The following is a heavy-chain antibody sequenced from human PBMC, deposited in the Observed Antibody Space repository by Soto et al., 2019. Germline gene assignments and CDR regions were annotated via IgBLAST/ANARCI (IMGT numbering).Heavy chain of an antibody. CDR1: GGTFSSYA. J-gene: IGHJ6*02. CDR2: IIPNFGTA. Sequence: QVQLVQSGAEVKKPGSSVKVSCKASGGTFSSYAISWVRQAPGQGLEWMGGIIPNFGTANYAQKFQGRVTITADESTSTAYMELSSLRSEDTAVYYCARDEGIAAAGSDYYYGMDVWGQGTTVTVSS. D-gene: IGHD6-13*01. V-gene: IGHV1-69*01. CDR3: ARDEGIAAAGSDYYYGMDV.